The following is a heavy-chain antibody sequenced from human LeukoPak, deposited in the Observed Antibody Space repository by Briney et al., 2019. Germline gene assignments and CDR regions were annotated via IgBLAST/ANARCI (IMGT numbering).Heavy chain of an antibody. J-gene: IGHJ4*02. D-gene: IGHD3-22*01. CDR2: ISYDGSNK. CDR3: ARDNYDSSGYAFDY. Sequence: GRSLRLSCAASGFTFSSYAVHWVRQAPGKGLEWVAVISYDGSNKYYADSVKGRFTISRDNSKNTLYLQMNSLRAEDTAVYYCARDNYDSSGYAFDYWGQGTLVTVSS. CDR1: GFTFSSYA. V-gene: IGHV3-30-3*01.